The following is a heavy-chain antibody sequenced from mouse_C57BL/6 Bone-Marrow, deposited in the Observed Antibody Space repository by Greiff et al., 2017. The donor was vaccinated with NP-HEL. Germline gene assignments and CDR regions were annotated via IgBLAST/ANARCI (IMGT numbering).Heavy chain of an antibody. CDR1: GFTFSSYG. D-gene: IGHD2-4*01. Sequence: DVHLVESGGDLVKPGGSLKLSCAASGFTFSSYGMSWVRQTPDKRLEWVATISSGGSYTYYPDSVKGRFTISRDNAKNTLYLQMSSLKSEDTAMYYCARQIYYDYLFAYWGQGTLVTVSA. V-gene: IGHV5-6*01. CDR2: ISSGGSYT. J-gene: IGHJ3*01. CDR3: ARQIYYDYLFAY.